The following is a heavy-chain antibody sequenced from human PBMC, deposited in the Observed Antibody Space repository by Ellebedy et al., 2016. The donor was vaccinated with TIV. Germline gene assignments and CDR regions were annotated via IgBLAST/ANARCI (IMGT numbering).Heavy chain of an antibody. CDR2: ISANGGTT. V-gene: IGHV3-23*01. D-gene: IGHD3/OR15-3a*01. Sequence: GESLKISCAASGFTFSTYPMTWVRQAPGQGLEWVSLISANGGTTYYAASVKVRFTISRDNSKNTLFLQMRSLRAEDTAVYFCARRSTDFAFDSWGQGTLVTVSS. CDR1: GFTFSTYP. J-gene: IGHJ4*02. CDR3: ARRSTDFAFDS.